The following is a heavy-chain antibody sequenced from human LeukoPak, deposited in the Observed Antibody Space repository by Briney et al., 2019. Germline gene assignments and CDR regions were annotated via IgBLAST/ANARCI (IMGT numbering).Heavy chain of an antibody. CDR3: AKGAGLVVVTAISY. Sequence: PGGSLRLSCAASGFTVSSNYMSWVRQAPGKGLEWVSVIYSGGSSYYADSVKGRFTISRDNSKNTLYLQMNSLRAGDTAVYYCAKGAGLVVVTAISYWGQGTLVTVSS. J-gene: IGHJ4*02. D-gene: IGHD2-21*02. CDR1: GFTVSSNY. CDR2: IYSGGSS. V-gene: IGHV3-66*01.